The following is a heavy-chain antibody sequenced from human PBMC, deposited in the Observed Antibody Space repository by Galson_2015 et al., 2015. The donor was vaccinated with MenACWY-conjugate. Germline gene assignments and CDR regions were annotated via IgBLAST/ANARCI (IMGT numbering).Heavy chain of an antibody. CDR1: GFTFSSYW. V-gene: IGHV3-7*05. D-gene: IGHD2/OR15-2a*01. CDR2: INHLGSDK. Sequence: SLRLSCAASGFTFSSYWMSWVRQAPGKGLEWVANINHLGSDKNYVDSVKGRFTISRDNAKNSLFLHMDSLRAEDTAVYYCAKYFGMSFDYWGQGGLVTVSS. CDR3: AKYFGMSFDY. J-gene: IGHJ4*02.